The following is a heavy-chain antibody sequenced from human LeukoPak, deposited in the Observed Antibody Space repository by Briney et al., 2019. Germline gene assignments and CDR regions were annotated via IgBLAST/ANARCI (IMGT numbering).Heavy chain of an antibody. J-gene: IGHJ4*02. Sequence: SETLSLTCTVSGGSISSYYWSWIRQPPGKGLEWIGYIYYSGSTNYNPSLKSRVTISVDTSKSQFSLKLSSVTAADTAVYYCARNRRGQQLVYFDYWGQGTLVTVSS. CDR3: ARNRRGQQLVYFDY. V-gene: IGHV4-59*08. CDR1: GGSISSYY. D-gene: IGHD6-13*01. CDR2: IYYSGST.